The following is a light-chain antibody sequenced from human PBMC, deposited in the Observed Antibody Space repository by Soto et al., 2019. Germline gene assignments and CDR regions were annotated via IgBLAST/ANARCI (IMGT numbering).Light chain of an antibody. J-gene: IGKJ1*01. CDR1: QSISSW. CDR2: DAS. CDR3: HQYKSYWT. V-gene: IGKV1-5*01. Sequence: DIQMTQSPSTLSASVGDRVTITCRASQSISSWLAWYQQKPGKAPKLLIYDASSLESGVPSRFSGSESGTEFTLTISSLQPDDFATYYCHQYKSYWTFGQGTKVEIK.